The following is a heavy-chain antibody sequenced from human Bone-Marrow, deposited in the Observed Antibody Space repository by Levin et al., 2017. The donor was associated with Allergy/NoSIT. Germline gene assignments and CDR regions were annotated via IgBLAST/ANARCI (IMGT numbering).Heavy chain of an antibody. V-gene: IGHV3-33*01. CDR3: ARTAHGDYKEYYFDS. Sequence: TGGSLRLSCASGISFSSYAMHWVRQAPGKGLEWVAVIWYDGTNKYYADSVKGRFIISRDNSKNTLYLQMNSLRAEDTAVYYCARTAHGDYKEYYFDSWGQGTLVTVSS. CDR2: IWYDGTNK. D-gene: IGHD4-17*01. J-gene: IGHJ4*02. CDR1: GISFSSYA.